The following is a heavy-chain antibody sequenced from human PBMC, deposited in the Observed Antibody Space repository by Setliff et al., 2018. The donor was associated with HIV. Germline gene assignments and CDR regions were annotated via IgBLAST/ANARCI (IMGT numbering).Heavy chain of an antibody. J-gene: IGHJ3*02. CDR3: ATCSVGWSREEHPRPDGASHI. CDR2: MYYSGGT. CDR1: GGSVTSYY. D-gene: IGHD3-3*01. Sequence: PSETLSLTCTVSGGSVTSYYWNWIRQSPGKGLQWIGYMYYSGGTTYNPSLKSRVTISVDMSKNQFSLKLRSVTAAETAVYYCATCSVGWSREEHPRPDGASHIWGQGSMVTVSS. V-gene: IGHV4-59*08.